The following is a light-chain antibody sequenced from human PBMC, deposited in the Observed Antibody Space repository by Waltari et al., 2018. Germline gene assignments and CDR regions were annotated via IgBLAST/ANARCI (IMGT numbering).Light chain of an antibody. Sequence: QSVLTQPPSASGNPGQSVTISCSGRSSNIGSNSVYWYQHLPGTAPKLLIYMSDPRPSGVPDRFFGSKSGTSASLAISGLRSEDEADYYCAAWDDSLSGFYVFGTGTKVTVL. CDR1: SSNIGSNS. J-gene: IGLJ1*01. CDR3: AAWDDSLSGFYV. V-gene: IGLV1-47*01. CDR2: MSD.